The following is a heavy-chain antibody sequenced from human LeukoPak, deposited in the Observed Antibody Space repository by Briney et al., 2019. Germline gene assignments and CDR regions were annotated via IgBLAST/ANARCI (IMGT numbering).Heavy chain of an antibody. CDR1: GYTFTNYH. CDR3: ARASGSYWWFDS. Sequence: ASVKVSCKTSGYTFTNYHMNWVRQAPGQGLEWMGCVNPNSGDTNYAQKFQGSVTMTRDTSISTVYMELSRLRSDDTAVYYCARASGSYWWFDSWGQGTLVTVSS. D-gene: IGHD1-26*01. CDR2: VNPNSGDT. J-gene: IGHJ5*01. V-gene: IGHV1-2*02.